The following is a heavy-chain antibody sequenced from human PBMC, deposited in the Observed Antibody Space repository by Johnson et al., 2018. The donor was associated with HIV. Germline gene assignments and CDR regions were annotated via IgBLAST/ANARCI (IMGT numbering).Heavy chain of an antibody. Sequence: QVQLVESGGALVQPGGSLRLSCATSGFTFSDYYMSWIHQAPGKGLEWVSYISSSGSPIYYADSVKGRFTISRDNSKNTLFLQMNSLRAEDTAVYYCARDPYTSAGNPFDIWGQGTRVTVS. D-gene: IGHD3-10*01. CDR2: ISSSGSPI. CDR3: ARDPYTSAGNPFDI. CDR1: GFTFSDYY. V-gene: IGHV3-11*04. J-gene: IGHJ3*02.